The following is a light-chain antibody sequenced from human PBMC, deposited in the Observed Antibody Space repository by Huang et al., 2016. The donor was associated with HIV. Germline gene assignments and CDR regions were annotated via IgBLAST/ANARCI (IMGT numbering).Light chain of an antibody. Sequence: EIVMTQSPATLSVSPGERATISCRASQTVSRKVAWFQQRPGQAPILLIHYASTRATGIAARFSGSGSETDFTLTISSLRSEDFAIYYCQQYNNWPLTFGGGTKVEIK. CDR2: YAS. CDR1: QTVSRK. CDR3: QQYNNWPLT. J-gene: IGKJ4*01. V-gene: IGKV3-15*01.